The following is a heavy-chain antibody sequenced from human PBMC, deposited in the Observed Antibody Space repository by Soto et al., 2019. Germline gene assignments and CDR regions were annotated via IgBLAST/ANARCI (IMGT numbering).Heavy chain of an antibody. CDR1: GGSITGRDYY. Sequence: QVQLQESGPGLVKPSQTLSLTCAVSGGSITGRDYYWSWIRQHPGKGLEWIGYIYYSGSTYYNPSLTRRVTISLDTSKNQFSLKLSSVTAADTAVYYWAKAVRFGELLDWFDPWGQGTLVTVSS. J-gene: IGHJ5*02. CDR2: IYYSGST. V-gene: IGHV4-31*11. CDR3: AKAVRFGELLDWFDP. D-gene: IGHD3-10*01.